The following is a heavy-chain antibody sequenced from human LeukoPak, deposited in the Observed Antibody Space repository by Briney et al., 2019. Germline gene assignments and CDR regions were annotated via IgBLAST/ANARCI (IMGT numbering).Heavy chain of an antibody. V-gene: IGHV1-69*06. CDR3: AREGEYYAESGNLIDAADV. CDR1: GGTFTHFV. CDR2: IAPISGAP. J-gene: IGHJ3*01. Sequence: ASVKVSCKASGGTFTHFVISWLRQAPGQGLEWMGGIAPISGAPVYAQKFQDRVNITADTSTNTAYMEMSSLTSEDTAMYYCAREGEYYAESGNLIDAADVWGQGTMVIVSA. D-gene: IGHD3-10*01.